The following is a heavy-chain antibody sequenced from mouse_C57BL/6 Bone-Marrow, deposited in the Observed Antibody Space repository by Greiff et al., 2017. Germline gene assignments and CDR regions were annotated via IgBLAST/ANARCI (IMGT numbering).Heavy chain of an antibody. D-gene: IGHD1-1*01. Sequence: DVKLQESGPGLVKPSQSLSLTCSVTGYSITSGYYWNWIRQFPGNKLEWMGYISYDGSNNYNPSLKNRISITRDTSKNQFFLKLNSVTTEDTATYYCARDSPRYAYWGQATLVTVSA. V-gene: IGHV3-6*01. CDR2: ISYDGSN. J-gene: IGHJ3*01. CDR1: GYSITSGYY. CDR3: ARDSPRYAY.